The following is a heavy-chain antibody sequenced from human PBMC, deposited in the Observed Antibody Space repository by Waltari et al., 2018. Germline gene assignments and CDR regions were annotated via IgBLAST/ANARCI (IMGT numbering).Heavy chain of an antibody. CDR2: ITWDSDNI. D-gene: IGHD2-15*01. CDR1: GFTFDDYA. CDR3: LKVLYPSSSSGSFDF. J-gene: IGHJ3*01. Sequence: EVQLVETGGGLEQPGRSLRLSCAASGFTFDDYAMNWVRHPQGEGLKWVAVITWDSDNIEYAGSVKGRFTVSRDNATNSLFLRMNSLRPEATAMYYCLKVLYPSSSSGSFDFWGQGTMVTVSS. V-gene: IGHV3-9*01.